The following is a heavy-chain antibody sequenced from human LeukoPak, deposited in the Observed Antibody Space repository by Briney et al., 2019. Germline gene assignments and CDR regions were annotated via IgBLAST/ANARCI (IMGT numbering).Heavy chain of an antibody. Sequence: GSLRLSCAVSGFTFSNVWMSWVRQPPGKGLEWIGEINHSGSTNYNPSLKSRVTISVDTSKNQFSLKLSSVTAADTAVYYCARERMVVPAARRVYYFDYWGQGTLVTVSS. J-gene: IGHJ4*02. CDR3: ARERMVVPAARRVYYFDY. CDR2: INHSGST. CDR1: GFTFSNVW. V-gene: IGHV4-34*01. D-gene: IGHD2-2*01.